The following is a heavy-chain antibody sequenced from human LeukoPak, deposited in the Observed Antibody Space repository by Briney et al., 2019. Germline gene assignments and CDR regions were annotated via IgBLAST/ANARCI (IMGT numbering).Heavy chain of an antibody. V-gene: IGHV3-21*01. J-gene: IGHJ4*02. CDR2: ISSSSSYI. CDR3: ARGETAMVARYYFDY. Sequence: GGSLRLSCAASGFTFSSYSMNWVRQAPGKGLEWVSSISSSSSYIYYADSVKGRFTISRDNAKNSLYLQMNSLRAVDTAVYYCARGETAMVARYYFDYWGQGTLVTVSS. D-gene: IGHD5-18*01. CDR1: GFTFSSYS.